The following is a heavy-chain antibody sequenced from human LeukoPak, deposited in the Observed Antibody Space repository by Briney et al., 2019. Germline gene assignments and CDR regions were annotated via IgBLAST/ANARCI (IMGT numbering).Heavy chain of an antibody. Sequence: AGGSLRLSCAASGFTFSSYSMNWVRQAPGKGLEWVSSISSSSSYIYYADSVKGRFTISRDNAKNSPYLQMNSLRAEDTAVYYCARATGKYSSSSMLASLDYFDYWGQGTLVTVSS. CDR2: ISSSSSYI. CDR1: GFTFSSYS. D-gene: IGHD6-6*01. J-gene: IGHJ4*02. V-gene: IGHV3-21*01. CDR3: ARATGKYSSSSMLASLDYFDY.